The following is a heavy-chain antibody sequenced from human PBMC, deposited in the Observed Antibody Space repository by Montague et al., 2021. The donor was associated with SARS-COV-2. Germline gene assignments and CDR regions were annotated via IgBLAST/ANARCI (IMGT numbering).Heavy chain of an antibody. CDR3: ARGIFTIPFIQAHYYMDV. CDR2: IYYSGST. V-gene: IGHV4-59*01. CDR1: GGFISSYY. J-gene: IGHJ6*03. Sequence: SETLSLTCTVSGGFISSYYWSWIRQPPGKGLEWIGYIYYSGSTNYNPSLKSRVTISVDTSKNQFSLKLSSVTAADTAVYYCARGIFTIPFIQAHYYMDVWGKGTTVTISS. D-gene: IGHD3-3*01.